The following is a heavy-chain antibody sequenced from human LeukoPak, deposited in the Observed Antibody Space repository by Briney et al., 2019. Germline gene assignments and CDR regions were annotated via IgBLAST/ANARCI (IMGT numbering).Heavy chain of an antibody. CDR2: INPSSGST. J-gene: IGHJ5*02. CDR3: ARAATYYYDSSGYYPNWFDP. CDR1: GYTFTSYY. V-gene: IGHV1-46*01. D-gene: IGHD3-22*01. Sequence: GASVKVSCKASGYTFTSYYMHWVRQAPGQGLEWMGIINPSSGSTSYAQKFQGRVTMTRDMSTSTVYMELSSLRSEDTAVYYCARAATYYYDSSGYYPNWFDPWGQGTLATVSS.